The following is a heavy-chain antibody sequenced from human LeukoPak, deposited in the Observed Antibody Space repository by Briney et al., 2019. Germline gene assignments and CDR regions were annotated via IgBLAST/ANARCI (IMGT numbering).Heavy chain of an antibody. J-gene: IGHJ6*02. CDR1: GFTISSYA. D-gene: IGHD3-9*01. V-gene: IGHV3-23*01. CDR2: ISGSGGST. Sequence: GGSLRLSCAASGFTISSYAMGWVRQAPGKGLEWVSAISGSGGSTYYADSVKGRFTISRDNSKNTLYLQMNSLRAEDTAVYYCAKWASYDILTGYSTNRYYYGMDVWGQGTTVTVSS. CDR3: AKWASYDILTGYSTNRYYYGMDV.